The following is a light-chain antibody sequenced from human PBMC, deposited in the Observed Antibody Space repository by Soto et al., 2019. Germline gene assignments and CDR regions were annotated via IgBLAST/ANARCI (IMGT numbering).Light chain of an antibody. J-gene: IGKJ5*01. CDR3: QQYSNWPPIT. Sequence: EIVLTQSPGTLSLSPGKRATLSCRASQSVSIHLAWYQQKPGQAPRLLIYDTSTRATGIPARFSGSGSGTEFTLTISSLQSEDFAVYYCQQYSNWPPITFGQGTRLEIK. CDR2: DTS. CDR1: QSVSIH. V-gene: IGKV3-15*01.